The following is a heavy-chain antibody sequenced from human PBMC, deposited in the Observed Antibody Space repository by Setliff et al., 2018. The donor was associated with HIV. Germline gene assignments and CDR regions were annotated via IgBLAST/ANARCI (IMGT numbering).Heavy chain of an antibody. D-gene: IGHD3-10*01. CDR1: GFTFSGSA. CDR2: ILDKANNYAT. Sequence: KVSCAASGFTFSGSAMHWVRQASGKGLEWVGRILDKANNYATAYAASLEGRFTISRDDSKNTAYLQMNSLRDEDTAVYYCIRGGSGSYYPFDYWGQGTLVTVSS. J-gene: IGHJ4*02. CDR3: IRGGSGSYYPFDY. V-gene: IGHV3-73*01.